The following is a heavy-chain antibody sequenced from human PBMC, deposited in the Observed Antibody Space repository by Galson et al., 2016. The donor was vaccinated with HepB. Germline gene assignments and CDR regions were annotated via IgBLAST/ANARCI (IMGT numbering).Heavy chain of an antibody. CDR2: ITGSGVSS. CDR3: AKDGGTWGYYYGDWNLDL. CDR1: GFTFRDST. Sequence: RLSCAASGFTFRDSTMTWVRQAPGKGLEWVSPITGSGVSSYYADSVKGRFTISRDNSKNNVYLQMNSLRADDTAVYYCAKDGGTWGYYYGDWNLDLWGRGTLVTVSS. J-gene: IGHJ2*01. D-gene: IGHD3-22*01. V-gene: IGHV3-23*01.